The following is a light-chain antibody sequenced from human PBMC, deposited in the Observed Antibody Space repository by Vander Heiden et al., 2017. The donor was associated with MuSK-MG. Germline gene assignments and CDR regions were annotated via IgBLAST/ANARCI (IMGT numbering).Light chain of an antibody. J-gene: IGLJ2*01. CDR3: SSYAGSNNLV. Sequence: QSALTQPPSASRSPGPSVTISCTGTSSDVGGYNYVSWYQQHPGKAPKLMIYEVSKRPSGVPDRFSGSKSGNTASLTVSGLQAEDEADYYCSSYAGSNNLVFGGGTKLTVL. V-gene: IGLV2-8*01. CDR1: SSDVGGYNY. CDR2: EVS.